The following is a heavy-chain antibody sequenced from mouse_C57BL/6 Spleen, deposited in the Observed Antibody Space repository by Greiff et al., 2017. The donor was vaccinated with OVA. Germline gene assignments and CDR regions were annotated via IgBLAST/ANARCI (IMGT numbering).Heavy chain of an antibody. D-gene: IGHD2-5*01. J-gene: IGHJ3*01. V-gene: IGHV14-1*01. Sequence: VQLQQSGAELVRPGASVKLSCTASGFNIKDYYMHWVKQRPEQGLEWIGRIDPEDGDTEYAPKFQGKATMTADTSSNTAYLQLSSLTSEDTAVYYCTTDYYNNWGFAYWGQGTLVTVSA. CDR3: TTDYYNNWGFAY. CDR1: GFNIKDYY. CDR2: IDPEDGDT.